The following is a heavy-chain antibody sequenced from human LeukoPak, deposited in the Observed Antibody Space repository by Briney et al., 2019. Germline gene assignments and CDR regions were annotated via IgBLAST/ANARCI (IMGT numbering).Heavy chain of an antibody. V-gene: IGHV3-23*01. Sequence: PGGSLRLSCAASGFTFSSYAMSWVRQAPGKGLEWVSAISSSGGSTNYADSVKGRFTISRDNLKNTLYLHMNSLRAEDTAVYYCAKAGVGATAFDYWGQGTLVTVSS. J-gene: IGHJ4*02. CDR3: AKAGVGATAFDY. CDR1: GFTFSSYA. D-gene: IGHD1-26*01. CDR2: ISSSGGST.